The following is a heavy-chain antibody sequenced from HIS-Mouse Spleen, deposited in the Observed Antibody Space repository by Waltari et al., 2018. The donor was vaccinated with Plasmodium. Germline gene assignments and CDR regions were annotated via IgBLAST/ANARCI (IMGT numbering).Heavy chain of an antibody. Sequence: QVQLQGSGPGLVKPSETLSHTCTVSGYSIRSGYYLGCRRPPPGKGQEWIGSIYHSGSTYYNPSLKSRVTISVDTSKNQFSLKLSSVTAADTAVYYCARGVGYSSSWYWFDPWGQGTLVTVSS. V-gene: IGHV4-38-2*02. CDR2: IYHSGST. CDR3: ARGVGYSSSWYWFDP. D-gene: IGHD6-13*01. J-gene: IGHJ5*02. CDR1: GYSIRSGYY.